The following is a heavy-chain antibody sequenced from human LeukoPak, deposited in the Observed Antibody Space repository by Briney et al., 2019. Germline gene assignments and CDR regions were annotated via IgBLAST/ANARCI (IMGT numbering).Heavy chain of an antibody. CDR1: GGSISSYY. CDR2: IYTSGST. D-gene: IGHD3-16*01. J-gene: IGHJ4*02. CDR3: ARDSYVWGRLDY. Sequence: SETLSLTCTVSGGSISSYYWSWIRQPAGKGLEWIGRIYTSGSTNYNPSLKSRVTMSVDTSKNQSSLKLSSVTAADTAVYYCARDSYVWGRLDYWGQGTLVTVSS. V-gene: IGHV4-4*07.